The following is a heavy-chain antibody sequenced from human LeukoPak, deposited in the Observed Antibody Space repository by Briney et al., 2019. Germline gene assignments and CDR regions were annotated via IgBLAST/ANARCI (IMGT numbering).Heavy chain of an antibody. CDR2: ISSSGDAT. CDR1: GFTFSTSA. J-gene: IGHJ5*02. CDR3: AGARYCGSSSCYSWFGP. D-gene: IGHD2-2*01. Sequence: GGSLRLSCAASGFTFSTSAMGWLRQAPGKGLQWVAAISSSGDATYHADSMKGRFTISRDNSKNMLYLQMNSLRADDTATYYSAGARYCGSSSCYSWFGPWGQGTLVTVSS. V-gene: IGHV3-23*01.